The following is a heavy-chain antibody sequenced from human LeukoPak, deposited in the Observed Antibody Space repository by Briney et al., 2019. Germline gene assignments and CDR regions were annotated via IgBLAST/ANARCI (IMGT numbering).Heavy chain of an antibody. CDR1: GVPVTADY. V-gene: IGHV4-59*02. Sequence: SETLSLTCTISGVPVTADYWSWIRQPPGKGLEWIGYIYHSESTNYNPSLQSRVSMSLDRSRSQLSLNLTSVTASDTAVYFCARNRGGYYDFWSGYYPNWFDPWGQGILVTVSS. D-gene: IGHD3-3*01. CDR3: ARNRGGYYDFWSGYYPNWFDP. J-gene: IGHJ5*02. CDR2: IYHSEST.